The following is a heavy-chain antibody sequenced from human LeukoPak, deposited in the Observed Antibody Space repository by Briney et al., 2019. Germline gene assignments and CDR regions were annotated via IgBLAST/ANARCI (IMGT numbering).Heavy chain of an antibody. CDR1: GGTFSSYA. CDR2: IIPVLGIA. Sequence: ASVKVSCKASGGTFSSYAISWVRQAPGQGLEWMGRIIPVLGIANYAQKFQGRVTITADKSTSTAYMELSSLRSEDTAVYYCARGQDSSGYYRPPFWYWGQGALVTVSS. V-gene: IGHV1-69*04. CDR3: ARGQDSSGYYRPPFWY. D-gene: IGHD3-22*01. J-gene: IGHJ4*02.